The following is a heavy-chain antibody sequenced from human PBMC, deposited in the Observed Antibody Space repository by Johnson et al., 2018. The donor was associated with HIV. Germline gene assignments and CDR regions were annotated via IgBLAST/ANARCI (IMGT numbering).Heavy chain of an antibody. CDR1: GFTFSSYA. J-gene: IGHJ3*01. CDR2: ISGSGGST. CDR3: ATRDPTYRPGAFDL. D-gene: IGHD1-14*01. Sequence: VQLVESGGGLVQPGGSLRLSCAASGFTFSSYAMSWVRQAPGKGLEWVSAISGSGGSTYYPAPVLGRFTISRDNAKNSLYLQMDSWRAEDTAVYYCATRDPTYRPGAFDLWGQGTMVTVSS. V-gene: IGHV3-23*04.